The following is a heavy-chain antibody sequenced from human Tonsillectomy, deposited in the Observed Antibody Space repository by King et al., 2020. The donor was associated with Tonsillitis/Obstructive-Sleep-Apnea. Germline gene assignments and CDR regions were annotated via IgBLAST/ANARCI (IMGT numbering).Heavy chain of an antibody. Sequence: QLQESGPGLVKPSETLSLTCTVSGGSISSYYWSWIRQPPGKGLEWIGYIYYSGSTNYNPSLKSRVTISVDTSKNQFSLKLSSVTAADTAVYYCARGPIVDFWSGYKGGMDVWGQGTTVTVSS. CDR2: IYYSGST. D-gene: IGHD3-3*01. CDR1: GGSISSYY. J-gene: IGHJ6*02. CDR3: ARGPIVDFWSGYKGGMDV. V-gene: IGHV4-59*01.